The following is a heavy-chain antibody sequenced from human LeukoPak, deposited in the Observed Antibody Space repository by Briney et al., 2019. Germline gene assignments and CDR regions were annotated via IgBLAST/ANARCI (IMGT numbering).Heavy chain of an antibody. J-gene: IGHJ6*03. CDR1: GYTFTDYY. Sequence: ASVKVSCKASGYTFTDYYMHWVRQAPGQGLEWMGWINPNSGGTNYAQKFQGRVTMTMDTSISTAYMELSRLRSDDTAVYYCARDSLNTMVRGKIHNNYMDVWGKGTTVSISS. CDR3: ARDSLNTMVRGKIHNNYMDV. D-gene: IGHD3-10*01. CDR2: INPNSGGT. V-gene: IGHV1-2*02.